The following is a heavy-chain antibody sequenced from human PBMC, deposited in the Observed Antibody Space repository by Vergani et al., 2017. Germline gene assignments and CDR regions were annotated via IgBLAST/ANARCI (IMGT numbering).Heavy chain of an antibody. CDR3: ARYQSRLSETYGMDV. CDR1: GFTFSSYS. V-gene: IGHV3-48*01. CDR2: ISSSSTI. J-gene: IGHJ6*02. D-gene: IGHD2-2*01. Sequence: EVQLVESGGGLVQPGGSLRLSCAASGFTFSSYSRNGVRQAPGKGLEWVSYISSSSTIYYADSVKGRFTISRDNAKNSLYLQMNSLRAEDTAVYYCARYQSRLSETYGMDVWGQGTTVTVSS.